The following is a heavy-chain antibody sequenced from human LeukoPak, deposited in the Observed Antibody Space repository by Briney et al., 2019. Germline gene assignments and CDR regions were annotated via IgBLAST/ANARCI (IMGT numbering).Heavy chain of an antibody. J-gene: IGHJ4*02. CDR2: ISYDGSNK. Sequence: PGGSLRLSCAASGFTFSSYAMHWVRQAPGKGLEWVAVISYDGSNKYYADSVKGRFTISRDNSKNTLYLQMNSLRAEDTAVYYCAKGSKDYDILTGYPNGFDYWGQGTLVTVSS. D-gene: IGHD3-9*01. CDR1: GFTFSSYA. V-gene: IGHV3-30*04. CDR3: AKGSKDYDILTGYPNGFDY.